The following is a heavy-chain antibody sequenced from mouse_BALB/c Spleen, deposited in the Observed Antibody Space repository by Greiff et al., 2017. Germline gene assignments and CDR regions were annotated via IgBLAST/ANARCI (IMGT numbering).Heavy chain of an antibody. CDR1: GYTFTSYW. J-gene: IGHJ2*01. Sequence: VHVKQSGTVLARPGASVKMSCKASGYTFTSYWMHWVKQRPGQGLEWICAIYPGNSDTSYNQKFKGKAKLTAVTSTSTAYMELSSLTNEDSAVYYCHRYDGFDYWGQGTTLTVSS. D-gene: IGHD2-14*01. CDR3: HRYDGFDY. V-gene: IGHV1-5*01. CDR2: IYPGNSDT.